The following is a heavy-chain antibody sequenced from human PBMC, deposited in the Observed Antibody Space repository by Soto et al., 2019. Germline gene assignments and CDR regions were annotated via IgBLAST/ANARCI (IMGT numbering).Heavy chain of an antibody. CDR2: IIPIFGTA. V-gene: IGHV1-69*13. D-gene: IGHD3-10*01. Sequence: GASVKVSCKASGGTFGSYAISWVRQAPGQGLEWMGGIIPIFGTANYAQKFQGRVTITADESTSAAYMELSSLRSEDTAVYYCARYTYYYEGGAFDIWGQGTMVTVSS. J-gene: IGHJ3*02. CDR1: GGTFGSYA. CDR3: ARYTYYYEGGAFDI.